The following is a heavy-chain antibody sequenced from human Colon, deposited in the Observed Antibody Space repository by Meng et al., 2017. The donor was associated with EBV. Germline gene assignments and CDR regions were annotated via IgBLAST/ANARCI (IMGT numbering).Heavy chain of an antibody. Sequence: AQVHQGCPGPAKPSGTLSLTCGVYGGSLSDYYWSWIRQTPGKGLEWIGEINHSGTINYNPSLRSRVTISVDRSNNQFSLRLSSVTAADTAVYYCARGGGVIKGLVTWFDPWGQGTLVTVSS. CDR2: INHSGTI. V-gene: IGHV4-34*01. J-gene: IGHJ5*02. D-gene: IGHD2-8*01. CDR3: ARGGGVIKGLVTWFDP. CDR1: GGSLSDYY.